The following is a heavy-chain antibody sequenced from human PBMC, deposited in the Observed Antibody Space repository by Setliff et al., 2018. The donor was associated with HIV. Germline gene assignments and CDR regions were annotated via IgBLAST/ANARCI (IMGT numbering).Heavy chain of an antibody. CDR2: VYYTGKT. CDR1: GVSIVSGGFY. J-gene: IGHJ3*02. CDR3: ARDLHANYHVVDI. V-gene: IGHV4-31*03. D-gene: IGHD2-15*01. Sequence: SETLSLTCSVSGVSIVSGGFYFSWIRHHTGKGLEWIGTVYYTGKTYYNPSLQSRLTMSADTSKNQLSLKINSVTAADTAVYFCARDLHANYHVVDIWGPGTMVTVSS.